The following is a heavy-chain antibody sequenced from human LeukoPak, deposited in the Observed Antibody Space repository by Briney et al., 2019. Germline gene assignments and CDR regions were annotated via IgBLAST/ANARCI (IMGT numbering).Heavy chain of an antibody. CDR3: ARDQLYSSGWHYNDY. CDR1: GGTFSSYA. D-gene: IGHD6-19*01. CDR2: IIPIFGTA. V-gene: IGHV1-69*01. J-gene: IGHJ4*02. Sequence: SVKVSCKASGGTFSSYAISWVRQAPGQGPEWMGGIIPIFGTANYAQKFQGRVTITADESTSTAYMELSSLRSEDTAVYYCARDQLYSSGWHYNDYWGQGTLVTVSS.